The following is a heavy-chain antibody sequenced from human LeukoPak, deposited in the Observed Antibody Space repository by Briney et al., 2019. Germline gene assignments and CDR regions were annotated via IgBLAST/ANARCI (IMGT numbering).Heavy chain of an antibody. J-gene: IGHJ4*02. CDR2: ISAYNGNT. Sequence: GASVKVSCKASGYTFTSYGINWVRQAPGQGLEWMGWISAYNGNTNYAQKLQGRVTMTTDTSTSTAYMELRSLRSDDTAVYYCAKERNRQLWPPEELDYWGQGTLVTVSS. D-gene: IGHD5-18*01. CDR1: GYTFTSYG. CDR3: AKERNRQLWPPEELDY. V-gene: IGHV1-18*01.